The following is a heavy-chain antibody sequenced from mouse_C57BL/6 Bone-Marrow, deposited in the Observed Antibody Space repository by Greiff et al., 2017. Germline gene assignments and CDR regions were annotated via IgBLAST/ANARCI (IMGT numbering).Heavy chain of an antibody. D-gene: IGHD1-1*01. Sequence: VQLQESGAELVRPGASVTLSCKASGYPFTDYEMHWVKQTPVHGLEWIGAIDPETGGTAYNQKFKGKAILTADKSSSTAYMELRSLTSEDSAVYYCTKERGNLLLPYWGQGTTRTVSS. CDR2: IDPETGGT. V-gene: IGHV1-15*01. CDR3: TKERGNLLLPY. J-gene: IGHJ2*01. CDR1: GYPFTDYE.